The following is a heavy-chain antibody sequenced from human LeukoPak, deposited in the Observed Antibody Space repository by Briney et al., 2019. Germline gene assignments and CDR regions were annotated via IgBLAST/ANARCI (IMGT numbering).Heavy chain of an antibody. CDR2: ISGSGDNT. CDR3: ARGGGLDV. J-gene: IGHJ6*02. D-gene: IGHD3-16*01. CDR1: GFTFSSYA. Sequence: GGSLRLSCAASGFTFSSYAMSWVCQAPGKGLEWVSGISGSGDNTYYADSVKGRFTISRDNSKNTLYVQVNSLGTEDTAVYFCARGGGLDVWGQGATVTVSS. V-gene: IGHV3-23*01.